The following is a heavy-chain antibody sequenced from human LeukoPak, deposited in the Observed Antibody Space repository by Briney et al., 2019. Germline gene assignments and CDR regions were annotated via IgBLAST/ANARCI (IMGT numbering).Heavy chain of an antibody. CDR2: INYDGSST. V-gene: IGHV3-74*01. CDR1: GFTFSRFW. Sequence: GGSLRLSCAASGFTFSRFWMHWVRHVPGKGLVWVSRINYDGSSTSYADSVKGRFTISRDNAKNTVYLEMNSLRAEDTAVYYCSRVPEIEWFRDAEFDYWGQGILVTVSS. J-gene: IGHJ4*02. D-gene: IGHD3-3*01. CDR3: SRVPEIEWFRDAEFDY.